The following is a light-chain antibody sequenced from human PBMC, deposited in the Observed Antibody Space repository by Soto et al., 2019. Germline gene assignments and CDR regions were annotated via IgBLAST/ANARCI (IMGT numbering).Light chain of an antibody. CDR2: DVS. CDR1: SSDVGGYNY. Sequence: QSALTQPRSVSGSPGQSVTISCTGTSSDVGGYNYVSWYQQHPGKAPKPRIYDVSKRPSGVPDRFSGSKSGNTASLTISGLQAEDEADYYCCSYAGSYTWVFDGGTKLTVL. J-gene: IGLJ3*02. V-gene: IGLV2-11*01. CDR3: CSYAGSYTWV.